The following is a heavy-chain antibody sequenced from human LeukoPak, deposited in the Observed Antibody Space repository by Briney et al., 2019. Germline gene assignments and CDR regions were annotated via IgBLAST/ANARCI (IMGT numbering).Heavy chain of an antibody. V-gene: IGHV3-49*03. CDR2: IRSKAYGGTT. CDR3: TRDEGSSSSHYYYYGMDV. CDR1: GFTFGDYA. J-gene: IGHJ6*02. Sequence: GGSLRLSCTASGFTFGDYAMSWFHQAPGKGLEWVGFIRSKAYGGTTEYAASVKGRFTISRDDSKSIAYLQMNSLKTEDTAVYYCTRDEGSSSSHYYYYGMDVWGQGTTVTVSS. D-gene: IGHD6-6*01.